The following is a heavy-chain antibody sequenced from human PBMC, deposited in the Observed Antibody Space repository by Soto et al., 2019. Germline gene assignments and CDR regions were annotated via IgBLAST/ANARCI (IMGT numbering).Heavy chain of an antibody. D-gene: IGHD2-2*01. Sequence: QVQLIQSGAEVTKPGSSVKVSFKASGGPFNSFWVSWGPQAPWQGLGGMGGIIPKYGTTNYARRFQGRVTITADESTTTAYLELSSLRHDDTAIYYCARTRQRRPVFYVDYWGQGTPISVTS. J-gene: IGHJ4*02. V-gene: IGHV1-69*01. CDR2: IIPKYGTT. CDR1: GGPFNSFW. CDR3: ARTRQRRPVFYVDY.